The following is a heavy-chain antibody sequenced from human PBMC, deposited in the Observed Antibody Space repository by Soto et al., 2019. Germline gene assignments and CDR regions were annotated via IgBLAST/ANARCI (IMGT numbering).Heavy chain of an antibody. D-gene: IGHD3-10*01. CDR2: ISYDGSIK. J-gene: IGHJ4*02. CDR3: AKAITLVRGGFDS. Sequence: QVQLVESGGGVVQPGRSLRLSCAASGFTFSIYGMHWVRQAPGKGLEWVALISYDGSIKEYADSVMGRFTMSRDNSQNTLYLQMVSLRTEDTAVYYCAKAITLVRGGFDSWGQGTLVTVSS. CDR1: GFTFSIYG. V-gene: IGHV3-30*18.